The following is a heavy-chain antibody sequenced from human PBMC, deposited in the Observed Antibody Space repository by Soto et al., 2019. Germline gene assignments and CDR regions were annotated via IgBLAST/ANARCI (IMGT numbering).Heavy chain of an antibody. CDR1: GFSLSTSGMR. CDR3: ARRGSGIEGFDI. J-gene: IGHJ3*02. D-gene: IGHD1-26*01. V-gene: IGHV2-70*04. CDR2: IDWDDDK. Sequence: SGPTLVNPTQTLTLTCTFSGFSLSTSGMRVSWIRQPPGKALEWLARIDWDDDKFYSTSLKTRLTISKDTSKNQVGLTITNMDTVDTATYYCARRGSGIEGFDIWGQGTMVTVSS.